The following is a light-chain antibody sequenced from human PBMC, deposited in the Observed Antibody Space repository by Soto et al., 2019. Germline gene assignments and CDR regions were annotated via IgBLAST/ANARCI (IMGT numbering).Light chain of an antibody. J-gene: IGKJ1*01. CDR1: QSLLHKSGYNY. V-gene: IGKV2-28*01. CDR3: MQALQTPRT. CDR2: LGS. Sequence: DIVMTQSPLSLPVIAGEPASISCRSSQSLLHKSGYNYLDWYLQKSGRSPQLLIYLGSNRASGVPARFSGTGSGTVFTQNISRVDTEDVGVYFCMQALQTPRTFGQGTNVEIK.